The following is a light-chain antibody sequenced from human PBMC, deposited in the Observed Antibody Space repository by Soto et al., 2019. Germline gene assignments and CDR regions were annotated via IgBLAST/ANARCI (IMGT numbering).Light chain of an antibody. CDR1: QTIITY. CDR3: QQSCSTPRT. J-gene: IGKJ2*01. V-gene: IGKV1-39*01. CDR2: SAS. Sequence: DIQMTQSPSSLSASVGERVSITCRASQTIITYLNWYQQKPGKAPKLLISSASNLQSGVPSRFSGSGSDTEICLPISRVQPEEFATYYCQQSCSTPRTFSQGTKRVL.